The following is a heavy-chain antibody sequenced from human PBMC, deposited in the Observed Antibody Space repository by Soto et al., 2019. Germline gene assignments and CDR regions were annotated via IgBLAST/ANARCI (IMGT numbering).Heavy chain of an antibody. CDR1: GGSFSGYY. Sequence: KPSETLSLTCAVYGGSFSGYYWSWIRQPPGKGLEWIGEINHSGSTNYNPSLKSRVIISVDTSKNQFSLKLSSVTAADTAVYYCARNGSYYDFWSGYYFGGGMDVWGQGTTVTVSS. CDR2: INHSGST. CDR3: ARNGSYYDFWSGYYFGGGMDV. V-gene: IGHV4-34*01. J-gene: IGHJ6*02. D-gene: IGHD3-3*01.